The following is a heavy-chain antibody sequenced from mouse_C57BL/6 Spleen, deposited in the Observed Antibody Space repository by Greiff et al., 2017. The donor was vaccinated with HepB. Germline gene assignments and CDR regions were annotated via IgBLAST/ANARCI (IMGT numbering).Heavy chain of an antibody. V-gene: IGHV5-12*01. D-gene: IGHD1-1*01. CDR3: ARSPYYGSSTRYFDV. CDR2: ISNGGGST. Sequence: EVQVVESGGGLVQPGGSLKLSCAASGFTFSDYYMYWVRQTPEKRLEWVAYISNGGGSTYYPDTVKGRVTISRDNAKNTLYLQMSRLKSEDTAMYYCARSPYYGSSTRYFDVWGTGTTVTVSS. CDR1: GFTFSDYY. J-gene: IGHJ1*03.